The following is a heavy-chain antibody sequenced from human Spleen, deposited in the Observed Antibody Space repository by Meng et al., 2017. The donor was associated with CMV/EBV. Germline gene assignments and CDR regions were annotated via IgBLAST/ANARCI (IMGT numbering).Heavy chain of an antibody. V-gene: IGHV3-48*03. CDR1: GFTFSSYE. CDR2: IHSSGSTR. D-gene: IGHD6-6*01. Sequence: GESLKISCEASGFTFSSYEMNWVRQAPGRGLEWVSYIHSSGSTRYYADSVKGRFTISRDNAKNSLYLHMNSLRAEDTAVYYCARDGSWSSSSLFDYWGQGTLVTVSS. J-gene: IGHJ4*02. CDR3: ARDGSWSSSSLFDY.